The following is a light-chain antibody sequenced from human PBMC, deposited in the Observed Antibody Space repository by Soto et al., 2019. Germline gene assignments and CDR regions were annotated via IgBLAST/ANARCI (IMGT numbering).Light chain of an antibody. CDR1: QDITDY. J-gene: IGKJ3*01. CDR3: QQYDHLPFT. V-gene: IGKV1-33*01. Sequence: DIQMTQSPSSLSASVGDRVTITCQASQDITDYLNWYQQKAGKPPKLLIYDASNLETGVPSRFSGSGSGTDFTFTISGLQPEDTATYYCQQYDHLPFTFGPGTKVDIK. CDR2: DAS.